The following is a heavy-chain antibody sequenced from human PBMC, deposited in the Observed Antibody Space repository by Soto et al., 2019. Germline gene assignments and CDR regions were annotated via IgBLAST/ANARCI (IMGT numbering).Heavy chain of an antibody. V-gene: IGHV3-23*01. CDR2: ISGSGGST. Sequence: HPGGSLRLSCAASGFTFSSYAMSWVRQAPGKGLEWVSAISGSGGSTYYADSVKGRFTISRDNSKNTLYLQMNSLRAEDTAVYYCAKDWEVVTATPEYFQHWGQGTLVTVSS. CDR1: GFTFSSYA. D-gene: IGHD2-21*02. J-gene: IGHJ1*01. CDR3: AKDWEVVTATPEYFQH.